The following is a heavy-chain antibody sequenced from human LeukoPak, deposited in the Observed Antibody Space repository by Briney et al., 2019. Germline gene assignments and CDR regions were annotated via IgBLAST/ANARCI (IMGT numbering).Heavy chain of an antibody. CDR2: IVVGSGNT. V-gene: IGHV1-58*02. CDR1: GFTFTSSA. Sequence: SVKVSCKASGFTFTSSAMQWVRQARGQRLEWIGWIVVGSGNTNYAQKFQERVTITRDMSTSTAYMELSSLRSEGTAVYYCAAGTPNIVAHDAFDIWGQGTMVTVSS. D-gene: IGHD5-12*01. CDR3: AAGTPNIVAHDAFDI. J-gene: IGHJ3*02.